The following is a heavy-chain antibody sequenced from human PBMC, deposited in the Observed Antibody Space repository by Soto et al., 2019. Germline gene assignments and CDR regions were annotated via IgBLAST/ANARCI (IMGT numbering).Heavy chain of an antibody. CDR1: GYTFTSYG. CDR2: ISAYNGNT. CDR3: ARGNCSGGSCPRPAAPDY. J-gene: IGHJ4*02. D-gene: IGHD2-15*01. Sequence: ASVKVSCKASGYTFTSYGISWVRQAPGQGLEWMGWISAYNGNTNYAQKLQGRVTMTTDTSTSTAYMELRSLRSDDTAVYYCARGNCSGGSCPRPAAPDYWGQGTLVTVSS. V-gene: IGHV1-18*01.